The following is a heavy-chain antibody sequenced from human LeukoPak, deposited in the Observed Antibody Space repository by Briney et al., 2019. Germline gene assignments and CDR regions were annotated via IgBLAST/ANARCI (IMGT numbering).Heavy chain of an antibody. CDR1: GGTFSSYA. Sequence: ASVNVSCKSSGGTFSSYAISWVRPAPGQGLEWMGRIIPILGIANYAHKFQGRVTVTADKSTSTAYMELSSLRSEDTAVYYCARHLIVGAAMYQDAFDIWGQGTMVTVSS. V-gene: IGHV1-69*04. CDR3: ARHLIVGAAMYQDAFDI. CDR2: IIPILGIA. D-gene: IGHD1-26*01. J-gene: IGHJ3*02.